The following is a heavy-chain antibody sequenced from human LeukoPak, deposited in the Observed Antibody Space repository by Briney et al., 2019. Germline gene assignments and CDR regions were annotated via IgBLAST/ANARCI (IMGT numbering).Heavy chain of an antibody. CDR3: AKDHVAGTLSKALRGAAEGL. CDR2: ISGSGGST. CDR1: GFTFSSYA. Sequence: GGSLRLSCAASGFTFSSYAMSWVRQAPGKGLEWVSAISGSGGSTYYADSVKGRFTISRDNSKNTLYLQMNSLRAEDTAVYYCAKDHVAGTLSKALRGAAEGLWGQGTLVTVSS. D-gene: IGHD6-19*01. V-gene: IGHV3-23*01. J-gene: IGHJ4*02.